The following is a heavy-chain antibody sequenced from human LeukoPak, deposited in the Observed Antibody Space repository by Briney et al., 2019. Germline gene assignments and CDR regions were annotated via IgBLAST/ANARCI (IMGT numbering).Heavy chain of an antibody. D-gene: IGHD5-12*01. CDR2: MYHSGST. V-gene: IGHV4-38-2*02. CDR3: ARTASGYDPFDY. J-gene: IGHJ4*02. Sequence: PSETLSLTCTVSGYSISRGYYWGWIRQPPGKGLEWIGSMYHSGSTYYNPSLKSRVTISLDTSKNQFSLKLSSLTAADMAVYYCARTASGYDPFDYWGQGTLVTVSS. CDR1: GYSISRGYY.